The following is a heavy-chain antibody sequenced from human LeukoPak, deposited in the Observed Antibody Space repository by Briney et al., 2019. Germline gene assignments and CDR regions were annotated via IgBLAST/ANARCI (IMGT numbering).Heavy chain of an antibody. V-gene: IGHV4-61*02. D-gene: IGHD3-10*01. Sequence: SQTLSLTCTVSGGSISSGSYYWSWIRQPAGKGLEWIGRIYTSGSTNYNPSLKSRVTISVDRSKNQFSLWLSSVTAADTAVYYCARSQFYGSGSYQGRWFDPWGQGTLVTVSS. CDR1: GGSISSGSYY. CDR3: ARSQFYGSGSYQGRWFDP. CDR2: IYTSGST. J-gene: IGHJ5*02.